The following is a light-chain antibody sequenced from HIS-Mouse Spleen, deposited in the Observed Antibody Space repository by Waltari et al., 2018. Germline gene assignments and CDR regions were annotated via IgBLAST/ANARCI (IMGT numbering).Light chain of an antibody. CDR3: CSYAGSSTLV. J-gene: IGLJ2*01. V-gene: IGLV2-23*01. CDR1: SRDVGSYNL. CDR2: EGS. Sequence: QSALTQPPSASGSPGQSVTIACTGTSRDVGSYNLVSWYQQHPGKAPKLMIYEGSKRPSGVSNRFSGSKSGNTASLTISGLHAEDEADYYCCSYAGSSTLVFGGGTKLTVL.